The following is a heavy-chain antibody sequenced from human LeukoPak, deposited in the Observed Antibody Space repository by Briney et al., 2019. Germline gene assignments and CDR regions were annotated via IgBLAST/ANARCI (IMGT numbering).Heavy chain of an antibody. Sequence: ASAKVSCKASGYTFTSYYMHWVRQAPGQGLEWMGIINPSGGSTSYAQKFQGRVTMTRDASTSTVYMELSSLRSEDTAVYYCASRGVGYSYGQDAFDIWGQGTMVTVSS. V-gene: IGHV1-46*01. CDR3: ASRGVGYSYGQDAFDI. J-gene: IGHJ3*02. CDR1: GYTFTSYY. D-gene: IGHD5-18*01. CDR2: INPSGGST.